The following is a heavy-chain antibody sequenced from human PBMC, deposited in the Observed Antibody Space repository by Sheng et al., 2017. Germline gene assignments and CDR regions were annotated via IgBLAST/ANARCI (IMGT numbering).Heavy chain of an antibody. V-gene: IGHV4-30-4*08. J-gene: IGHJ3*01. D-gene: IGHD4-17*01. Sequence: QVQLQESGPGLVKPSQTLSLSCTVSGGSTSTSDHYWSWIRQPPWKGLEWIAYIFYDGSTYYNPSLKSRVTISLDTSMTQFSLKVSSVTASDTAIYYCASVGARASVTSYNGFDVWGPGTVVT. CDR3: ASVGARASVTSYNGFDV. CDR2: IFYDGST. CDR1: GGSTSTSDHY.